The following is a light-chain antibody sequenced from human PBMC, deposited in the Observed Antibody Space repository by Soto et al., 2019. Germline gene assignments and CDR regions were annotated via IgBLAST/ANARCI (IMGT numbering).Light chain of an antibody. CDR1: QSISSEN. V-gene: IGKV3-20*01. Sequence: EIVLTQSPGTLSLSPGEIATLSCRASQSISSENLSWYQQRPGQAPSLLIYSASSRATGVPDRFSGSGSGTDLTLTISSLDPEDFAVYYCQQSGDSPLMYTFGQGTKLE. CDR3: QQSGDSPLMYT. CDR2: SAS. J-gene: IGKJ2*01.